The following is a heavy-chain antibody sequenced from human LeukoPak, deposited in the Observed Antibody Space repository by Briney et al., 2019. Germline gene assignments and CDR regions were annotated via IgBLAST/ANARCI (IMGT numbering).Heavy chain of an antibody. CDR1: GFTFSSYA. Sequence: GGSLRLSCAASGFTFSSYAVSWVRQAPGKGLEWVSAISGSGGSTYYADSVKGRFTISRDNSKNTPYLQMNSLRAEDTAVYYCAKDLQDLGYSSGWGRAEYFQHWGQGTLVTVSS. CDR2: ISGSGGST. J-gene: IGHJ1*01. CDR3: AKDLQDLGYSSGWGRAEYFQH. D-gene: IGHD6-19*01. V-gene: IGHV3-23*01.